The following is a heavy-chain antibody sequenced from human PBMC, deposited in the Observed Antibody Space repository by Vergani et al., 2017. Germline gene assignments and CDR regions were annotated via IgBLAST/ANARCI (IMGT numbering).Heavy chain of an antibody. J-gene: IGHJ6*03. CDR3: ANEVGGGYSPYYYYMDV. D-gene: IGHD5-18*01. CDR1: GFTVSSNY. V-gene: IGHV3-30*18. CDR2: ISYGRSNK. Sequence: VQVVETGGGLVKPGGSLRLSCAASGFTVSSNYMSWVRQAPGTGLEWVAVISYGRSNKYYADSLKGRFTISRDNSKNTLYMKMNSLRAEDTAVYYCANEVGGGYSPYYYYMDVWGKGTTVTVSS.